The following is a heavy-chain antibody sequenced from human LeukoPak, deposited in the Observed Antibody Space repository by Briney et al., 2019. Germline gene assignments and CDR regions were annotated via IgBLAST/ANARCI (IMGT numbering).Heavy chain of an antibody. V-gene: IGHV3-23*01. CDR3: AKVRYSSSWHVWYFDL. CDR1: GFTFSSYG. CDR2: ISGSGGST. J-gene: IGHJ2*01. D-gene: IGHD6-13*01. Sequence: PGGSLRLSCAASGFTFSSYGMSWVRQAPGKGLEWVSAISGSGGSTYYADSVKGRFTISRDNSKNTLYLQMNSLRAEDTAVYYCAKVRYSSSWHVWYFDLWGRGTLVTVSS.